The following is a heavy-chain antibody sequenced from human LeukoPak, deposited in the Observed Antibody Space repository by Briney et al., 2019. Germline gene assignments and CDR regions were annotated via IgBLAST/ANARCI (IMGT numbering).Heavy chain of an antibody. V-gene: IGHV3-21*01. D-gene: IGHD2-2*01. J-gene: IGHJ4*02. CDR2: ISNSGSYI. CDR1: GFTFSSYS. CDR3: ANHLACGSTSCPPFDY. Sequence: PGGSLRPSCAASGFTFSSYSMNWVRPAPGKGLEWFSSISNSGSYIYYADSVKGRFTISRDNTKNSLYLQMNSLRAEDTAVYYCANHLACGSTSCPPFDYWGQGTLVTVSS.